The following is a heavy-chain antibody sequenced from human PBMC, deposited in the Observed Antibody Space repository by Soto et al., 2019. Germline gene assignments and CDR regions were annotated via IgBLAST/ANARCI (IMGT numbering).Heavy chain of an antibody. V-gene: IGHV4-34*01. Sequence: SETLSLTCAVYGGSFSGYYWSWIRQPPGKGLEWIGEINHSGSTNYNPSLKSRVTISVDTSKNQFSLKLSSVTAADTAVYYCARDLRFFSVWGQGTLVTVSS. J-gene: IGHJ4*02. CDR3: ARDLRFFSV. CDR1: GGSFSGYY. D-gene: IGHD3-3*01. CDR2: INHSGST.